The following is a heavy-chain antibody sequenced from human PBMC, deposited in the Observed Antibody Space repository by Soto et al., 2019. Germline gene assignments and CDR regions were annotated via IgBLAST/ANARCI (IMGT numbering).Heavy chain of an antibody. Sequence: QVQLVESEGGVVQPGRSLRLSCTASGFTFSNYGMHWVRQAPGKGLKWVTVISYDGNVAYYADSVKGRFTSSRDNSKNTLYLQMNSLRTEDTAVYYCAKEGPITNWYFDYWGQGTLVTVSS. CDR3: AKEGPITNWYFDY. CDR1: GFTFSNYG. J-gene: IGHJ4*02. CDR2: ISYDGNVA. D-gene: IGHD1-1*01. V-gene: IGHV3-30*18.